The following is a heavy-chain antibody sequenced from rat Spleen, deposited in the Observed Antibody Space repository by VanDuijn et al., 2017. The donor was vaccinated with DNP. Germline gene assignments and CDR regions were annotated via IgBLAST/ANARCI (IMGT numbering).Heavy chain of an antibody. D-gene: IGHD1-12*02. CDR3: TRVGDYHDGGDGDVLDV. Sequence: EVQLVESGGGLVQPGRSLTLSCAASGFTFSDYNMAWVRQAPKKGLEWVATISYNGSSTYYRDSVKGRFTISRDNAKNTLYLQMNSLRSEDTATYYCTRVGDYHDGGDGDVLDVWGQGTSVTVSS. J-gene: IGHJ4*01. CDR1: GFTFSDYN. CDR2: ISYNGSST. V-gene: IGHV5-7*01.